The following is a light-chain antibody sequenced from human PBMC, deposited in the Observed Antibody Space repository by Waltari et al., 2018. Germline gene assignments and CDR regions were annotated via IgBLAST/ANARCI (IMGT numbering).Light chain of an antibody. CDR1: QGIRTR. CDR2: GAS. Sequence: AIQLTQAPSSLSASVGDRVIITCRASQGIRTRLAWYQPRPGRAPKVLIFGASVLQSGVPSRFSGSVSGTDFTLTISSVQPEEFATYYCQQFNTYPLTFGGGTKVEIK. CDR3: QQFNTYPLT. V-gene: IGKV1-13*02. J-gene: IGKJ4*01.